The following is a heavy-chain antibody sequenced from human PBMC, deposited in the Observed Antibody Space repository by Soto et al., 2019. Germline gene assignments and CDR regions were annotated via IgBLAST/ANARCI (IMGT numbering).Heavy chain of an antibody. CDR3: ASDPWWELRPRRYFDY. J-gene: IGHJ4*02. D-gene: IGHD1-26*01. CDR1: GYTFTSYG. Sequence: QVQLVQSGAEVKKPGASVKVSCKASGYTFTSYGISWVRQAPGQGLEWMGWISAYNGNTNYAQKLQGRVTMTTDTSRSTAYMELRGLRSDDTAVYYCASDPWWELRPRRYFDYWGQGPLVTVSS. CDR2: ISAYNGNT. V-gene: IGHV1-18*01.